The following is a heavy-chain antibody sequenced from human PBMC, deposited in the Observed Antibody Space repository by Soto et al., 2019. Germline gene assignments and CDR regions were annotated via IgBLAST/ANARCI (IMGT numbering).Heavy chain of an antibody. CDR3: ARIHYYDSSGIDY. D-gene: IGHD3-22*01. V-gene: IGHV4-61*01. Sequence: SATLSLTCTVSGGSVSSGSYYWSWIRQPPGKGLEWIGYIYYSGSTNYNPSLKSRVTISVDTSKNQFSLKLSSVTAADTAVYYCARIHYYDSSGIDYWGQGTLVTVSS. CDR2: IYYSGST. J-gene: IGHJ4*02. CDR1: GGSVSSGSYY.